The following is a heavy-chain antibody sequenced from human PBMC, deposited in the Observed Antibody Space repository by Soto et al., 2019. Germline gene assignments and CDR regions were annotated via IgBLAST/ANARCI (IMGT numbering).Heavy chain of an antibody. J-gene: IGHJ5*02. CDR2: IYYSGTS. Sequence: QLQLQESGPGLVKPSETLSLTCTVSGGSISDDTYYWGWIRQPPGKGLEWIGSIYYSGTSSYNPSLRSRVTRSVDTSKKQLSLRLRSVTAADTAVYYCARLHCDSPNCVPLDPWGQGTLVIVSS. D-gene: IGHD2-2*01. CDR1: GGSISDDTYY. CDR3: ARLHCDSPNCVPLDP. V-gene: IGHV4-39*01.